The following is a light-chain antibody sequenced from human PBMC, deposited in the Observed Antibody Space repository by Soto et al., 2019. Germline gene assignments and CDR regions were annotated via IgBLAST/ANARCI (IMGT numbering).Light chain of an antibody. J-gene: IGLJ2*01. Sequence: QLVLTQSPSASASLGASVKLTCTLSSGHSSYAIAWHQQQPEKGPRYLMKFNSDGSHTKGDGIPDRFSGSSSGAERYLTISSLQSEDEADYYCQTWGTGMGVFGGGTKLTVL. CDR1: SGHSSYA. CDR3: QTWGTGMGV. V-gene: IGLV4-69*01. CDR2: FNSDGSH.